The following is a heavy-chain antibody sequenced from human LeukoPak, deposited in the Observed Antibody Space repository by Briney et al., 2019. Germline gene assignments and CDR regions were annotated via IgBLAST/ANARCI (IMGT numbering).Heavy chain of an antibody. CDR2: INPNSGGT. CDR3: ARVRGGNWN. J-gene: IGHJ4*02. D-gene: IGHD4-23*01. CDR1: GYIFTNYG. V-gene: IGHV1-2*06. Sequence: ASVKVSCKASGYIFTNYGISWVRQAPGQGLEWMGRINPNSGGTNYAQKFQGRVTMTRDTSISTAYMELSRLRSDDTAVYYCARVRGGNWNWGQGTLVTVSS.